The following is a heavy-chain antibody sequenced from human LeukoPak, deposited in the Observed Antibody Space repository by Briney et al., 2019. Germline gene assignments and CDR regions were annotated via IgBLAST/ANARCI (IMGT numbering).Heavy chain of an antibody. Sequence: GESLKISCQTSGYTFIHYWISWVRQVPGKGLEWMGRIDPSDSYTNYGPPFQGHITISADRSLNTSYLQWSSLKASDTAMYFCARHGPTYFYDSSGVFDVWGRGTMVIVSS. V-gene: IGHV5-10-1*01. D-gene: IGHD3-22*01. J-gene: IGHJ3*01. CDR2: IDPSDSYT. CDR3: ARHGPTYFYDSSGVFDV. CDR1: GYTFIHYW.